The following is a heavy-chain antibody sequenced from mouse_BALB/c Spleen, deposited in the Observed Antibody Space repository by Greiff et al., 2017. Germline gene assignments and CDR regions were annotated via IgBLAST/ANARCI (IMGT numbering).Heavy chain of an antibody. CDR2: IDPSDSET. CDR3: AITTATRWFAY. J-gene: IGHJ3*01. D-gene: IGHD1-2*01. CDR1: GYTFTSYW. Sequence: VQLQQPGAELVRPGASVKLSCKASGYTFTSYWMNWVKQRPGQGLEWIGMIDPSDSETHYNQMFKDKATLTVDKSSSTDYMQLSSLTSEVSAVYFSAITTATRWFAYWGQGTMVTVSA. V-gene: IGHV1-61*01.